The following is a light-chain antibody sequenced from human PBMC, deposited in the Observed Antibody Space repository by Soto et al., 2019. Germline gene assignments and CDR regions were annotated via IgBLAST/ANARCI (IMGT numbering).Light chain of an antibody. CDR2: KAS. Sequence: DIQMTQSPSTLSASVGDRVTITCRASQSISSWLAWYQQKPGKAPKLLIYKASSLESGVPSSFSGSGSGTEFTLTISRLQPYDFSSYYCHQYNSYSFGQGTKVDIK. CDR1: QSISSW. J-gene: IGKJ1*01. V-gene: IGKV1-5*03. CDR3: HQYNSYS.